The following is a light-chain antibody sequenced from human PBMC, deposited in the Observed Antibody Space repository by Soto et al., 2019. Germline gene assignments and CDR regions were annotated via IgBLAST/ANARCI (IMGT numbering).Light chain of an antibody. CDR3: SSHAGINNIMV. CDR2: EVS. CDR1: SSDVGGYNY. V-gene: IGLV2-8*01. J-gene: IGLJ3*02. Sequence: QSALTQPPSASGSPGQSVTISCTGTSSDVGGYNYVSWYQQHPGKVPKLMIYEVSKRPSGVPDRFSGSKSGNTASLTVSGLQSEDEADYYCSSHAGINNIMVFGGGTKLTVL.